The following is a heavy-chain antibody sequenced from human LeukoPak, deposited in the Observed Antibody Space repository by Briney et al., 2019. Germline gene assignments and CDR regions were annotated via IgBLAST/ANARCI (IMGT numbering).Heavy chain of an antibody. CDR1: GFTFNNYG. D-gene: IGHD1-26*01. CDR2: ISYDGSNK. V-gene: IGHV3-30*18. J-gene: IGHJ4*02. CDR3: AKSRSGSYIAPFHY. Sequence: HPGRSLRLSCAVSGFTFNNYGMEWVRQAPGKGLEWVAVISYDGSNKYYRDSVKGRFTISRDNSKNTLYLQMNSLRAEDTAIYYCAKSRSGSYIAPFHYWGPGTLVTVS.